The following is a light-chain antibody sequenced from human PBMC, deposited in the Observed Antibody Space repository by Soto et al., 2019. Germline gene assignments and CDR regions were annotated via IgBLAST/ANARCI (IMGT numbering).Light chain of an antibody. J-gene: IGKJ1*01. CDR3: HQYNNFWT. V-gene: IGKV3-15*01. CDR2: GAS. CDR1: QSVSSR. Sequence: EIVMTQSPATLSVSPGERVTLSSRASQSVSSRLAWYHQKPGQSPRLLIYGASTRATGIPARFSGSGSGTEFTLTISSLQSEDFGLYYCHQYNNFWTFGQGTKVDI.